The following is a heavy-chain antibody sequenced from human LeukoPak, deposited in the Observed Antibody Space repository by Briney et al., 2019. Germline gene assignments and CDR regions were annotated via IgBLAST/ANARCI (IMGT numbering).Heavy chain of an antibody. CDR2: IVVGSGNT. J-gene: IGHJ4*02. Sequence: GASVKVSCKASGFTLTSSAMQWVRQARGQRLEWIGCIVVGSGNTNYAQKFQERVTITRDMSTSTAYMELSSLRSEDTAVYYCAALDGGNSGADYWGQGTLVTVSS. CDR3: AALDGGNSGADY. V-gene: IGHV1-58*02. D-gene: IGHD4-23*01. CDR1: GFTLTSSA.